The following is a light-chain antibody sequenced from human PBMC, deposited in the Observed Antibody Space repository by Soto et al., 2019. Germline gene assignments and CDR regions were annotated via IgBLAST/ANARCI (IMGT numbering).Light chain of an antibody. CDR2: KIF. V-gene: IGKV2-24*01. CDR1: QSLLHSNGNTY. J-gene: IGKJ1*01. CDR3: MQATSFPRT. Sequence: DVVLTQTPLSSPVTLGQPASISCRSSQSLLHSNGNTYLSWLQQRPGQPPRLLIYKIFNRFSGVPDRFSGSGAGTDFTLKISRVEAEDVGVYYCMQATSFPRTFGQGTKVEIK.